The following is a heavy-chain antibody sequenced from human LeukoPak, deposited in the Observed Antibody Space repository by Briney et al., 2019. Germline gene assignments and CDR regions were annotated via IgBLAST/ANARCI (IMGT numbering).Heavy chain of an antibody. CDR1: GGSISSGGYY. D-gene: IGHD2-2*01. Sequence: TLSLTCTVSGGSISSGGYYWSWIRQPPGKGLEWIGYIYHSGSTYYNPSLKSRVTISVDRSKNQFSLKLSSVTAADTAVYYCARPLGYCSSNSCPQSWFDPWGQGTLVTVSS. V-gene: IGHV4-30-2*01. J-gene: IGHJ5*02. CDR2: IYHSGST. CDR3: ARPLGYCSSNSCPQSWFDP.